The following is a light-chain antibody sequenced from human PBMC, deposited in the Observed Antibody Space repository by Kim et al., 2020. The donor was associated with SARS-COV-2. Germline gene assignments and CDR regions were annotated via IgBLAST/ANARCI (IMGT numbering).Light chain of an antibody. CDR2: KSS. CDR3: QQYSRSPWT. Sequence: DIQMTQSPSTLSASVGDRVIMTCRASQSISGWLAWYQQKPGKAPKLLIYKSSNLESGVPSRFSGSGSGTEFTLTISSLQPDDFATYYCQQYSRSPWTFGLGTKVDIK. J-gene: IGKJ1*01. V-gene: IGKV1-5*03. CDR1: QSISGW.